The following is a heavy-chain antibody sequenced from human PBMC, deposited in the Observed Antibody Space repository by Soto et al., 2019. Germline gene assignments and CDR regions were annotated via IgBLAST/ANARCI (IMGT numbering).Heavy chain of an antibody. D-gene: IGHD2-21*02. J-gene: IGHJ5*02. V-gene: IGHV4-31*03. CDR1: GGSISSGGYY. CDR3: ARDLYGGNSLNWFDP. CDR2: IYYSGST. Sequence: QVQLQESGPGLVKPSQTLSLTCTVSGGSISSGGYYWSWIRQHPGKGLEWIGYIYYSGSTYYNPSLKGRVTISVDTSTKPLSLKLSSVTAADTAVYYCARDLYGGNSLNWFDPWGQGTLVTVSS.